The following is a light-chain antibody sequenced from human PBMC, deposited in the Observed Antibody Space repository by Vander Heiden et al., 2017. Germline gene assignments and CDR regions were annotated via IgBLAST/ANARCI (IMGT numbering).Light chain of an antibody. J-gene: IGKJ4*01. Sequence: DIVMTQSPDSLAVSLGERATINCKSSQSVLYSSNNKNYLVWYQQKPGQPPKLLIYWASTRESGVPDRLSGSGSGTDFTLTISSLQAEDVAVYYCQQYYSTPLTFGGGTKVEIK. CDR3: QQYYSTPLT. CDR2: WAS. CDR1: QSVLYSSNNKNY. V-gene: IGKV4-1*01.